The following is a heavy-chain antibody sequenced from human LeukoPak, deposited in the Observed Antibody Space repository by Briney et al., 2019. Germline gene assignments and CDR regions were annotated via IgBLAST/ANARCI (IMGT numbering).Heavy chain of an antibody. D-gene: IGHD2-2*01. CDR1: GLTFSGYD. V-gene: IGHV3-7*04. CDR2: VNPDGNEK. J-gene: IGHJ4*02. Sequence: GGSLRLSCAASGLTFSGYDMHWVRQAPGKGLEWVAKVNPDGNEKYYVDSVRGRFTISKDNPKNSMYLQMDSLKAEDTAVYYCARGQYQLLWGKGALIIVSS. CDR3: ARGQYQLL.